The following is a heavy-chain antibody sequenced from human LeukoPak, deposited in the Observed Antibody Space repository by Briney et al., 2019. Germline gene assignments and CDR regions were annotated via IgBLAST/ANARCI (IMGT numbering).Heavy chain of an antibody. Sequence: PSETLSLTCTVSDYSITSGYYWGCIRQTPGKGLEWIGSIHHSGATYYNPSLKSRVTISVDTSKNQFSLKLSSVTATDTAVYYCASSNSAYYNFDFWGQGTLVTVSS. J-gene: IGHJ4*02. D-gene: IGHD3-10*01. CDR3: ASSNSAYYNFDF. CDR1: DYSITSGYY. CDR2: IHHSGAT. V-gene: IGHV4-38-2*02.